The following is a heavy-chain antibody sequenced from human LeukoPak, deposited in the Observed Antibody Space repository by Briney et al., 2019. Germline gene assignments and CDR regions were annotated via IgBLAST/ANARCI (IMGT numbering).Heavy chain of an antibody. CDR1: GFTFSSYA. D-gene: IGHD2-2*01. CDR2: ISGSGGST. V-gene: IGHV3-23*01. J-gene: IGHJ6*02. CDR3: AKEDQLSEYYYYYGMDV. Sequence: GGSLRLSCAASGFTFSSYAMSWVRQAPGKGLEWVSAISGSGGSTYYADSVKGRFTISRDNSKNTLYLQMNSLRAEDTAVYYCAKEDQLSEYYYYYGMDVWGQGTTVTVSS.